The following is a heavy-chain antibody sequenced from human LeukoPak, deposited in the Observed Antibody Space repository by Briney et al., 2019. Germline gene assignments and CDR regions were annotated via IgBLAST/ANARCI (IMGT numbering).Heavy chain of an antibody. CDR2: ISSSSSTI. CDR1: GFTFSSYS. V-gene: IGHV3-48*02. CDR3: ARNFYNWNDAGGDDY. J-gene: IGHJ4*02. D-gene: IGHD1-1*01. Sequence: GGSLRLSCAASGFTFSSYSMNWVRQAPGKGLEWVSYISSSSSTIYYADSVKGRFTISRDSAKNSLYLQMNSLRDEDTAVYYCARNFYNWNDAGGDDYWGQGTLVTVSS.